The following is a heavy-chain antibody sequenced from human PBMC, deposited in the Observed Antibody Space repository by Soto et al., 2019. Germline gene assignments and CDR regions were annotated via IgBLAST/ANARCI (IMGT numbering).Heavy chain of an antibody. J-gene: IGHJ5*02. D-gene: IGHD5-12*01. CDR2: ISYSGST. CDR3: ARVAGDGYNYNNWFDP. Sequence: SETLSLTCTVSGGSISSSNYYWGWIRQPPGKGLEWIGTISYSGSTYYNPSLKSRVTISGDTSKNQFSLKLSSVTAADTAVYYCARVAGDGYNYNNWFDPWGQGTLVTVSS. CDR1: GGSISSSNYY. V-gene: IGHV4-39*07.